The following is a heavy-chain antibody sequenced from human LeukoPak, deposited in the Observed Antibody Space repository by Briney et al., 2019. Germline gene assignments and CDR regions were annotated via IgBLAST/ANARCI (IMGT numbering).Heavy chain of an antibody. D-gene: IGHD3-3*01. J-gene: IGHJ4*02. Sequence: GESLKISCKGSGYSFTSYWIGWVRQMPGKGLEWMGIIYPGDSDTRYSPSFQGQVTISADKSISTAYLRWSSLKASDTAMYYCARPVGTIFGVAYYFDYWGQGTLVTVSS. CDR3: ARPVGTIFGVAYYFDY. CDR2: IYPGDSDT. CDR1: GYSFTSYW. V-gene: IGHV5-51*01.